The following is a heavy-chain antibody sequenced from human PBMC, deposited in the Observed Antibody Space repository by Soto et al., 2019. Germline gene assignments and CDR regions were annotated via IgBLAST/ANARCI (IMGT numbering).Heavy chain of an antibody. D-gene: IGHD2-2*01. CDR3: AREGYCISTSCYASALDY. V-gene: IGHV1-18*01. CDR2: ISAYNGNT. CDR1: GYTFTSYG. Sequence: QVQLVQSGAEVKKPGASVKVSCKASGYTFTSYGISWVRQAPGQGLEWMGWISAYNGNTDDPQKLQGRVTMTTDTSTSTAYMELRSLRSDDTAVYYCAREGYCISTSCYASALDYWGQGTLVTVSS. J-gene: IGHJ4*02.